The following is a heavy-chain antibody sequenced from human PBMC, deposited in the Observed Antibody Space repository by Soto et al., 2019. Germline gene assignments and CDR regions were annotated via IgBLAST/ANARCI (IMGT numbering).Heavy chain of an antibody. D-gene: IGHD2-2*01. CDR1: GFTFSNYA. CDR3: AKNSWLPAATPSTFDY. Sequence: EVQLLESGGGLVQPGGSLRLSCAASGFTFSNYAMSWVRRAPGKGLEWVSAISGSGGSKYYADSVKGRFTISRDNSKNTLYLQMNSLRAEDTSVYYCAKNSWLPAATPSTFDYWGQGTLVTVSS. J-gene: IGHJ4*02. CDR2: ISGSGGSK. V-gene: IGHV3-23*01.